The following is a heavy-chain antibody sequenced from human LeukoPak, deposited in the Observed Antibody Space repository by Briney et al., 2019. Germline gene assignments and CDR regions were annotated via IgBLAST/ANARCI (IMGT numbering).Heavy chain of an antibody. CDR1: GYTFTSYG. D-gene: IGHD3-16*02. J-gene: IGHJ4*02. V-gene: IGHV1-18*04. CDR3: ARSSIVITFGGVIVTKLDY. Sequence: ASVKVSCKASGYTFTSYGISWVRQAPGQGLEWMGWISAYNGNTNYAQKLQGRVTMTTDTSTSTAYMELRSLRSDDTAVYYCARSSIVITFGGVIVTKLDYWGQGTLVTVSS. CDR2: ISAYNGNT.